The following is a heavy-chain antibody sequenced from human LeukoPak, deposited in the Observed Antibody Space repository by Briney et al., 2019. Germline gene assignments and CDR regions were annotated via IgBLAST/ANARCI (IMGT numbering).Heavy chain of an antibody. CDR2: ISSSSSYI. D-gene: IGHD2-15*01. V-gene: IGHV3-21*01. CDR1: GFTFSSYW. J-gene: IGHJ4*02. CDR3: ARDVRWFFDY. Sequence: GGSLTLSCAAFGFTFSSYWIHWVRQAPGKGLEWVSSISSSSSYIYYADSVKGRFTISRDNAKNSLYLQMNSLRAEDTAVYYCARDVRWFFDYWGQGTLVTVSS.